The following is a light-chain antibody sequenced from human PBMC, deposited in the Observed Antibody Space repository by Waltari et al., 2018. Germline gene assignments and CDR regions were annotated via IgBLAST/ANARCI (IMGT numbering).Light chain of an antibody. CDR2: GVS. V-gene: IGLV2-14*01. Sequence: QSALTQPASVSGSPGQSITISCTGTSSDVDNYNFVSWYQQHPGKAPKLMIYGVSKRPSGVSDRFSGSKSGNMASLTISGLQAEDEADYYYSSYTNIITYVFGTGTKVTVL. CDR1: SSDVDNYNF. J-gene: IGLJ1*01. CDR3: SSYTNIITYV.